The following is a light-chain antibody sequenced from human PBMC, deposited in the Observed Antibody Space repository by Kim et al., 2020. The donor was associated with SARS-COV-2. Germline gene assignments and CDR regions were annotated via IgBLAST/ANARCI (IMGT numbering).Light chain of an antibody. J-gene: IGLJ2*01. CDR1: SLRSYY. CDR3: NSRDSSGNHLV. V-gene: IGLV3-19*01. CDR2: GKN. Sequence: ALGQTVRITCQGDSLRSYYASRYQQKPGQAPVLVIYGKNNRPSGSPDRFSGSSSGNTASLTITGAQAEDEADYYCNSRDSSGNHLVFGGGTKLTVL.